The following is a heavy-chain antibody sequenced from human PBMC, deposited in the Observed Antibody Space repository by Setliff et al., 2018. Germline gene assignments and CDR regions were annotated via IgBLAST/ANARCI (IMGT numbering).Heavy chain of an antibody. D-gene: IGHD1-26*01. CDR2: INIGGGST. J-gene: IGHJ4*02. V-gene: IGHV1-46*01. CDR1: GYAFTNYY. CDR3: VRAGMASVGRKGVFEY. Sequence: ASVKVSCKASGYAFTNYYMYWMRQAPGQGLECMGIINIGGGSTSLPQKFQDRVAMTRDTSTSTVYIELSSLRSEDTAVYYCVRAGMASVGRKGVFEYWGQGTLVTVSS.